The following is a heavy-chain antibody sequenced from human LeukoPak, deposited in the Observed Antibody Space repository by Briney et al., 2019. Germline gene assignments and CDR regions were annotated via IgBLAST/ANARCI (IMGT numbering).Heavy chain of an antibody. D-gene: IGHD3-10*01. J-gene: IGHJ3*02. CDR1: GFTLNNYW. Sequence: GSLRLSCATSGFTLNNYWMNWVRQAPGKGLEWIGYIYYSGSTNYNPSLKSRVTISVDTSKNQFSLKLSSVTAADTAVYYCARRITMVRGVITDAFDIWGQGTMVTVSS. V-gene: IGHV4-59*01. CDR2: IYYSGST. CDR3: ARRITMVRGVITDAFDI.